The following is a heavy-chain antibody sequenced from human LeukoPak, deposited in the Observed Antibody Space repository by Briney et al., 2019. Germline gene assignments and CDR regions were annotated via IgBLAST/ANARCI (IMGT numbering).Heavy chain of an antibody. Sequence: GGSLRLSCAASGFTFSSYWMHWVRQAPGKGLVWVSRIKSDGSTNYADSVKGRFTISRDNAKNTVSLQINSLRAEDTGVYYCARAPSEIGGYYPEYFRHWGQGTLVTVSS. D-gene: IGHD3-22*01. V-gene: IGHV3-74*01. CDR1: GFTFSSYW. J-gene: IGHJ1*01. CDR3: ARAPSEIGGYYPEYFRH. CDR2: IKSDGST.